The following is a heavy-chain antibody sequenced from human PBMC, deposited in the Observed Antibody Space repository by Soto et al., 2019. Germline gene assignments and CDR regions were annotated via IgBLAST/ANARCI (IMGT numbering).Heavy chain of an antibody. J-gene: IGHJ4*02. D-gene: IGHD3-22*01. CDR1: GFTFSSYA. CDR3: AKEGFRYYYDSSGYYYDY. V-gene: IGHV3-23*01. Sequence: VGSLRLSCAASGFTFSSYAMSWVRQAPGKGLEWVSAISGSGGSTYYADSVKGRFTISRDNSKNTLYLQMNSLRAEDTAVYYCAKEGFRYYYDSSGYYYDYWGQGTLVTVSS. CDR2: ISGSGGST.